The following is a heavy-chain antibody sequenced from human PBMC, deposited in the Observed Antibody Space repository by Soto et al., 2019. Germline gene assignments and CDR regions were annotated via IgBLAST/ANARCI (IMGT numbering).Heavy chain of an antibody. V-gene: IGHV3-74*01. J-gene: IGHJ5*02. CDR3: ERDRRGPQHYFDNGGVENRLTLP. D-gene: IGHD3-9*01. Sequence: GGSLRLSCAASGFTFSSDWMHWVRQAPGKGLVWVSRINTDGSGTTYADSVKGRFTISRDNAKNMVYLQMNSLRAEDTAVYYGERDRRGPQHYFDNGGVENRLTLPWG. CDR1: GFTFSSDW. CDR2: INTDGSGT.